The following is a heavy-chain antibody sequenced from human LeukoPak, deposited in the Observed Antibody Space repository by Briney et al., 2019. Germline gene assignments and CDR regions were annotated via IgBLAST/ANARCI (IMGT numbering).Heavy chain of an antibody. J-gene: IGHJ4*02. D-gene: IGHD3-22*01. CDR3: ARHYYDSSGYYPWYFDY. CDR1: GGSFSSTTYY. Sequence: PSETLSLTCTVSGGSFSSTTYYWGWIRQPPGKGQEWIGSIYYSGGTYYNQSLKSRVTISVDTSKNQFSLQLTSVTAADTALCYCARHYYDSSGYYPWYFDYWGQGTLVTVSS. CDR2: IYYSGGT. V-gene: IGHV4-39*01.